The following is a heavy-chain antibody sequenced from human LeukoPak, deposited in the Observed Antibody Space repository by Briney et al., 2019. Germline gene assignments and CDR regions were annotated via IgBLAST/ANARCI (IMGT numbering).Heavy chain of an antibody. Sequence: GGSLRLSCAASGFTFSSYSMNWVRQAPGKGLHSASSISTSSSYIYYADSVKGRFTISKDNAKNSLYLQMNSLRAEDTAVYYCARDNVMITFGGVIAPYYFDYWGQGTLVTVSS. CDR2: ISTSSSYI. J-gene: IGHJ4*02. CDR1: GFTFSSYS. V-gene: IGHV3-21*01. D-gene: IGHD3-16*02. CDR3: ARDNVMITFGGVIAPYYFDY.